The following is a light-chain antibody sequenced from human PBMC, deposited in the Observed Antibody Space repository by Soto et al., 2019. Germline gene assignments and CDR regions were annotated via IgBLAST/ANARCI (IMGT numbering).Light chain of an antibody. CDR3: CSYAGSYSYV. CDR1: SSDVGGYNY. CDR2: DVS. Sequence: QSALTQPRSVSGSPGQSVTISCTGTSSDVGGYNYVSWYQQHPGKAPKLMIYDVSKRPSGVPDRFSGSKSGNTASLTISGLQAEDEAYYYCCSYAGSYSYVFGTGTKLTFL. J-gene: IGLJ1*01. V-gene: IGLV2-11*01.